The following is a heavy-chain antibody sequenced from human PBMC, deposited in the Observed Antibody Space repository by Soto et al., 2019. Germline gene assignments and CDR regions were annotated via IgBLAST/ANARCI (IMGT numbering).Heavy chain of an antibody. D-gene: IGHD6-19*01. J-gene: IGHJ4*02. Sequence: PGGSLRLSCAASGFTFSSYGMHWVRQAPGKGLEWVAVIWYDGSNKYYADSVKGRFTISRDNSKNTLYLQMNSLRAEDTAVYYCARESGYSSGWYLNPPPDYWGQGTLVTV. CDR2: IWYDGSNK. V-gene: IGHV3-33*01. CDR1: GFTFSSYG. CDR3: ARESGYSSGWYLNPPPDY.